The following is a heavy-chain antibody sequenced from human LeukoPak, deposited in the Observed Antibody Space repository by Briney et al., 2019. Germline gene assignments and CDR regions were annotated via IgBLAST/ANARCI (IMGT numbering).Heavy chain of an antibody. J-gene: IGHJ5*02. CDR1: GYTFSNYW. V-gene: IGHV5-51*03. D-gene: IGHD3-10*01. CDR2: IYPGDSDT. Sequence: GESLKISCEASGYTFSNYWIGWVRQMPGKGLEWMGIIYPGDSDTRYSPSFQGQVTISADKSISTAYLQWSSLKASDTAMYYCARTVRGRVMRDWFDPWGQGTLVTVSS. CDR3: ARTVRGRVMRDWFDP.